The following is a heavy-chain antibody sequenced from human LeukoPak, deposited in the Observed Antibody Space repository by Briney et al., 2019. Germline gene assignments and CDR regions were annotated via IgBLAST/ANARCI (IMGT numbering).Heavy chain of an antibody. CDR2: ISDYNGNT. D-gene: IGHD3-3*01. CDR3: ARDLDRNYDFWSGQGGDAFDI. Sequence: GASVKVSCKASGYTFTSYGISWVRQAPGQGLEWMGWISDYNGNTNYAQKLQGRVTMTTDTSTSTAYMELRSLRSDDTAVYYCARDLDRNYDFWSGQGGDAFDIWGQGTMVTVSS. CDR1: GYTFTSYG. V-gene: IGHV1-18*01. J-gene: IGHJ3*02.